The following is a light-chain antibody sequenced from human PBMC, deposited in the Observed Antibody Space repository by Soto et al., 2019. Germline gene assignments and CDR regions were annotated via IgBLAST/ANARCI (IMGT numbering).Light chain of an antibody. CDR1: QSLSRW. Sequence: DIQMTQSPSALSASVGDRVTITCRASQSLSRWLAWYQQKPGKAPKLLIYKASSFQGGVPSRFGGSGSGTEFTLTISDLHPDDVPTYYCHQYSGHYSFGQGTKREI. V-gene: IGKV1-5*03. CDR2: KAS. CDR3: HQYSGHYS. J-gene: IGKJ2*01.